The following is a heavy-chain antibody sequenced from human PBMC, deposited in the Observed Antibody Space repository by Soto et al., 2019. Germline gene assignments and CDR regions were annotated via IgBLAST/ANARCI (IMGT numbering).Heavy chain of an antibody. CDR1: GGSVSSGSYY. CDR3: ARESEGYYDSSGLAC. D-gene: IGHD3-22*01. Sequence: SETLSLTCTVSGGSVSSGSYYWSWIRQPPGQGLEWIGYIYYSGSTNYNPSLKSRVTISVDTSKNQFSLKLSSVTAADTAVYSCARESEGYYDSSGLACWGQGTLVTVSS. V-gene: IGHV4-61*01. J-gene: IGHJ4*02. CDR2: IYYSGST.